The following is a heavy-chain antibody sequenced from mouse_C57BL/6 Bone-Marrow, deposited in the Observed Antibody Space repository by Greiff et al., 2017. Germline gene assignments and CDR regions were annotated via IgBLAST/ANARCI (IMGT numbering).Heavy chain of an antibody. J-gene: IGHJ2*01. CDR2: ISYDGSN. Sequence: EVQRVESGPGLVKPSPSLSLTCSVTGYSITSGYYWNWIRQFPGNKLEWMGYISYDGSNNYNPSFKNRISITRDTSKNQFFLKLNSVTTEDTATYYCARGANWEGPGYFDYWGQGTTLTVSS. V-gene: IGHV3-6*01. CDR3: ARGANWEGPGYFDY. CDR1: GYSITSGYY. D-gene: IGHD4-1*01.